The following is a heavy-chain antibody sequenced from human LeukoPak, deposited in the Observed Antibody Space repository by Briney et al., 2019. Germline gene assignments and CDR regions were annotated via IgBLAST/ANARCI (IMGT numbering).Heavy chain of an antibody. D-gene: IGHD3-3*01. CDR1: GYTFTGYC. CDR3: ARDTAEYYDFWSGYFPSLNWFDP. J-gene: IGHJ5*02. CDR2: INPNSGGT. Sequence: GASVKVSCKASGYTFTGYCMHWVRQAPGQGLEWMGWINPNSGGTNYAQKFQGRVTMTRDTSISTAYMELSRLRSDDTAVYYCARDTAEYYDFWSGYFPSLNWFDPWGQGTLVTVSS. V-gene: IGHV1-2*02.